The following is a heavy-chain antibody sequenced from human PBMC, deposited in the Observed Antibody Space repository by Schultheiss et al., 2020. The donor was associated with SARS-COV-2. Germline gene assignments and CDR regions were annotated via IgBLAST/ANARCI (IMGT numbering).Heavy chain of an antibody. D-gene: IGHD4-23*01. CDR3: ARIDYGGYIEY. V-gene: IGHV1-8*01. Sequence: GESLKISCKASGYTFTSYDINWVRQATGQGLEWMGWMNPNSGNTGYAQKFQGRVTMTRDTSISTAYMELSRLRSDDTAVYYCARIDYGGYIEYWGQGTLVTVCS. J-gene: IGHJ4*02. CDR2: MNPNSGNT. CDR1: GYTFTSYD.